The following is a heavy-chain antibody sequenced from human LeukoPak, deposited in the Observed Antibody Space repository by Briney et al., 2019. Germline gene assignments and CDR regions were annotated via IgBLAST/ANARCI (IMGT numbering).Heavy chain of an antibody. D-gene: IGHD5-24*01. CDR3: ARGLRRWVFKNYYYYYMDV. CDR1: GSTFTSSD. Sequence: ASVKVSCKASGSTFTSSDINWVRQATGQGLEWMGWMNPNSGNTGYAQKFQGRVTMTRNTSISTAYMELSSLRSEDTAVYYCARGLRRWVFKNYYYYYMDVWGKGTTVTVSS. V-gene: IGHV1-8*01. J-gene: IGHJ6*03. CDR2: MNPNSGNT.